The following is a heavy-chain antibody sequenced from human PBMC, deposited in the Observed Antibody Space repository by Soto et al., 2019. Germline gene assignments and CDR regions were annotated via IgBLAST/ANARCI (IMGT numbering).Heavy chain of an antibody. J-gene: IGHJ4*02. CDR1: GFTFGNFW. V-gene: IGHV3-74*03. CDR2: MTSDGRTI. Sequence: EVQLVESGGGLVKPGGSLRLSCAASGFTFGNFWMHWVRQAPGKGPEWVSRMTSDGRTIPYADAVKGRFTVSRDNAKSTMYLQMNSLRVEATAVYYCARAEVDYWGPGTLVTVSS. CDR3: ARAEVDY.